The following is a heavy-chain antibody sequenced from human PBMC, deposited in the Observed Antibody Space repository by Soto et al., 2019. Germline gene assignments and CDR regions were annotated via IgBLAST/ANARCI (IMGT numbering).Heavy chain of an antibody. CDR2: ISYDGSNK. V-gene: IGHV3-30-3*01. CDR1: GFTFSCYA. J-gene: IGHJ4*02. CDR3: ARDRLDVVVPAVILAY. D-gene: IGHD2-2*02. Sequence: GGSLRLSCAASGFTFSCYAMHWVRQAPGKGLEWVAVISYDGSNKYYADSVKGRFTISRDNSKNTLYLQMNSLRAEDTAVFYCARDRLDVVVPAVILAYWGQGTLVTVSS.